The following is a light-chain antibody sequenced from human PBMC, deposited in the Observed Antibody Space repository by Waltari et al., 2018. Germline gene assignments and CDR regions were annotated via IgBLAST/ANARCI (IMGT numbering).Light chain of an antibody. V-gene: IGKV1-39*01. J-gene: IGKJ2*01. CDR1: QNISTY. CDR3: QQSYSIPFT. Sequence: DIQMTQSPSSLCASVGDSVTITCRASQNISTYLNWYQQKPGRAPKLLIFAASILQSGVPSRFSGSRSGTDFTLTISSLQPEHFATYYCQQSYSIPFTFGQGTKLEIK. CDR2: AAS.